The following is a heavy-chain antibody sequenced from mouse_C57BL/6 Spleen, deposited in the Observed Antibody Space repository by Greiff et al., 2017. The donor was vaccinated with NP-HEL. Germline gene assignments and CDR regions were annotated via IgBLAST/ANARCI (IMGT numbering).Heavy chain of an antibody. J-gene: IGHJ2*01. CDR1: GYSITSGYY. V-gene: IGHV3-6*01. Sequence: EVKLQESGPGLVKPSQSLSLTCSVTGYSITSGYYWNWIRQFPGNKLEWMGYISYDGSNNYNPSLKNRISITRDTSKNQFFLKLNSVTTEDTATYYCARDATNFDYWGQGTTLTVSS. D-gene: IGHD2-1*01. CDR2: ISYDGSN. CDR3: ARDATNFDY.